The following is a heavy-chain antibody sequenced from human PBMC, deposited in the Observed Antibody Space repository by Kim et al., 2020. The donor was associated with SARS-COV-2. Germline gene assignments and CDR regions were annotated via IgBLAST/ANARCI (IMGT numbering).Heavy chain of an antibody. CDR2: ISFDGSDK. CDR3: AKQAGYSSGWYSDY. Sequence: GGSLRLSCAASGFTFSSFGIHWVRQAPGKGLEWVAVISFDGSDKYYADSVKGRFTISRDNYKNTLYLQMDSLRAEDTALYYCAKQAGYSSGWYSDYWGQG. V-gene: IGHV3-30*18. CDR1: GFTFSSFG. D-gene: IGHD6-19*01. J-gene: IGHJ4*02.